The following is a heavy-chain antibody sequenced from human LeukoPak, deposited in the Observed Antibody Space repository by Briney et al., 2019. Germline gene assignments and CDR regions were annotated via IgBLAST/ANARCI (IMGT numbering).Heavy chain of an antibody. CDR3: ARGRSYGYNWFDP. D-gene: IGHD3-10*01. CDR1: GFTFSSYN. Sequence: GRSLRLSCAASGFTFSSYNMNWVRQAPGKGLEWVSYISSSSSTIYYADSVKGRFSISRDNAKNSLYLQMNRLRAEDTAVYYCARGRSYGYNWFDPWGQGTLVTVSS. CDR2: ISSSSSTI. V-gene: IGHV3-48*01. J-gene: IGHJ5*02.